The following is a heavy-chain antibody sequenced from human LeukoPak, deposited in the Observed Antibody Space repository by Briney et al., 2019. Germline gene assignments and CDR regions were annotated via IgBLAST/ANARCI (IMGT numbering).Heavy chain of an antibody. V-gene: IGHV4-61*08. Sequence: PSETLSLTCTVSGGSISSGDYYWSWIRQPPGKGLEWIGYIYYSGSTNYNPSLKSRVTISVDTSKNQFSLKLSSVTAADTAVYYCARASSGYHVDYWGQGTLVTVSS. CDR3: ARASSGYHVDY. J-gene: IGHJ4*02. CDR2: IYYSGST. D-gene: IGHD3-22*01. CDR1: GGSISSGDYY.